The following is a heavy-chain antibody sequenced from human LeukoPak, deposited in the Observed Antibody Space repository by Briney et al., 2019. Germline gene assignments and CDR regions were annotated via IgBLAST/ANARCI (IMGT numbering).Heavy chain of an antibody. CDR3: TKDYCGKFCSAV. V-gene: IGHV3-23*01. CDR2: ITKSGDIT. D-gene: IGHD3-9*01. J-gene: IGHJ6*02. Sequence: GGSLRLSCAASGFTFSAFGMNWVRQAPGKGLEWVSTITKSGDITNYVDSVKGRFIISRDNSKNTLYLQMNSLRAEGTAKYYCTKDYCGKFCSAVWGQGTTVTVSS. CDR1: GFTFSAFG.